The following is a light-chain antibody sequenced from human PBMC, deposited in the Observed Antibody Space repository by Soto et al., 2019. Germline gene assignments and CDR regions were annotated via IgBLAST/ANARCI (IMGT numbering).Light chain of an antibody. CDR3: QQTDSFPIT. J-gene: IGKJ5*01. CDR1: QDIITW. CDR2: TAS. Sequence: DIKMTQSPSSVTASVGDRVTITCRASQDIITWLAWYPQKPGKAPNXXIYTASNLQSGVPSRFSGSGSGTHFTLTISSLQPEDVGTYYCQQTDSFPITFGQGTRLEIK. V-gene: IGKV1-12*01.